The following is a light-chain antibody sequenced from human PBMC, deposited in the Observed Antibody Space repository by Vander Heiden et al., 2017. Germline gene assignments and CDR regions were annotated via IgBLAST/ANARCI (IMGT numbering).Light chain of an antibody. CDR2: QDT. Sequence: SYELTQPPSVSVSPGQTASITCSGDKLGDNYACCYQQKPGQSPVLVIYQDTKRPSGIPERFSGSNSGNTATLTISGTQAMDEADYYCQAWDRSTVVFGGGTKLTVL. J-gene: IGLJ2*01. CDR1: KLGDNY. V-gene: IGLV3-1*01. CDR3: QAWDRSTVV.